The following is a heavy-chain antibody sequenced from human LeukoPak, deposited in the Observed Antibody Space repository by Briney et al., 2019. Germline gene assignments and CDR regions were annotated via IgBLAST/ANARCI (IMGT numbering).Heavy chain of an antibody. CDR3: ARDPKGLSIY. Sequence: GGPLRLSCALSGFTFSSYSMHWLRQAPGKGLESLAFISYDGSNQYYADSVKGRFTVPRDNPKHTLYLQMKSQRAEDTSVYYCARDPKGLSIYWGQGTLVTVSS. CDR2: ISYDGSNQ. CDR1: GFTFSSYS. D-gene: IGHD6-6*01. J-gene: IGHJ4*02. V-gene: IGHV3-30-3*01.